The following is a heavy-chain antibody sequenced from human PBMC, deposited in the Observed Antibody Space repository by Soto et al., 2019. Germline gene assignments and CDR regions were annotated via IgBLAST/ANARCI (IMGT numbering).Heavy chain of an antibody. V-gene: IGHV1-18*01. CDR1: GYTFTNYG. CDR2: ISAYNGNT. Sequence: QVQLVQSGAEVKKPGASVKVSCKASGYTFTNYGISWVRQAPGQGLEWMGWISAYNGNTNYAQKLQGRVTMTTDTSTSTAYMELRGLRSDDTAVYYCARDGALGENYDSCGMDVWGEGTTVTVSS. J-gene: IGHJ6*04. D-gene: IGHD3-16*01. CDR3: ARDGALGENYDSCGMDV.